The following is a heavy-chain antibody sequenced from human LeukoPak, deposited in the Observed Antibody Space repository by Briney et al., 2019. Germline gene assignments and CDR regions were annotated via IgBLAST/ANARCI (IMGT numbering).Heavy chain of an antibody. CDR3: ARDRRDGYNYHYYDY. Sequence: SETLSLTCTVSGGSISSGGYYWSWIRQHPEKGLEWIGYIYYSGSTYYNPSLKSRVTISVDTSKNQFSLKLSSVTAADTAVCYCARDRRDGYNYHYYDYWGQGTLVTVSS. V-gene: IGHV4-31*03. CDR2: IYYSGST. D-gene: IGHD5-24*01. CDR1: GGSISSGGYY. J-gene: IGHJ4*02.